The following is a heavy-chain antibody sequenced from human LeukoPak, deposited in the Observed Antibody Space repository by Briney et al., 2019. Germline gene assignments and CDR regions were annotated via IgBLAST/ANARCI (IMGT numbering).Heavy chain of an antibody. CDR1: GLTFSSYE. V-gene: IGHV3-48*03. Sequence: GGSLRLSCAASGLTFSSYEMNWVGQAPGKGLEWIAHISGSGATIYYADSVKGRFTISRDNAKNSVYLQMNSLRAEDTAVYSCARGGHFSSYKEYFHNWGQGTLVSVSS. CDR2: ISGSGATI. D-gene: IGHD6-13*01. J-gene: IGHJ1*01. CDR3: ARGGHFSSYKEYFHN.